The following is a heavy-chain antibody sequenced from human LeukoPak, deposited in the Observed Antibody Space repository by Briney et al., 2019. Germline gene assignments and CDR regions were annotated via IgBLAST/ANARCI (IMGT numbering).Heavy chain of an antibody. Sequence: GGSLRLSCAASGFTFSSYAMSWVRQAPGKGLEWVSTITGSGGGTFYADSVKGRFTISRDSSKNMVYLQMNSLRAEDTAVYYCAFVDTTSWGQGTLVTVSS. V-gene: IGHV3-23*01. CDR1: GFTFSSYA. D-gene: IGHD5-18*01. CDR2: ITGSGGGT. CDR3: AFVDTTS. J-gene: IGHJ5*02.